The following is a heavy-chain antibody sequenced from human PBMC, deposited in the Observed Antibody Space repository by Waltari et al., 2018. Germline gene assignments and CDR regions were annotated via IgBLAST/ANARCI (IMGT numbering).Heavy chain of an antibody. CDR3: ARPGRSYCSSTSCPPHY. Sequence: QVQLVQSGAEVKKPGSSVKVACKASGGTFSRYAISWVRRSRGQGLEWMGGIIPIFGTANYAHKFQGRVTITADESTSTAYMELSSLRSEDTAVYYCARPGRSYCSSTSCPPHYWGQGTLVTVSS. J-gene: IGHJ4*02. CDR1: GGTFSRYA. V-gene: IGHV1-69*13. CDR2: IIPIFGTA. D-gene: IGHD2-2*01.